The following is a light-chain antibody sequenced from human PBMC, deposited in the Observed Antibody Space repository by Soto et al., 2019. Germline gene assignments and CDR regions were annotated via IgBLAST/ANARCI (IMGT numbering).Light chain of an antibody. CDR3: AAWDASLNGPV. Sequence: VLSQPPSASGTPGQRVIISCSGSNSNIGRNTVNWYQLLPGTAPKLLIYTNNQRPSGVPDRFSASKSGTSASLAISGLQSEDEADYYCAAWDASLNGPVFGGGTKLTVL. CDR1: NSNIGRNT. V-gene: IGLV1-44*01. J-gene: IGLJ2*01. CDR2: TNN.